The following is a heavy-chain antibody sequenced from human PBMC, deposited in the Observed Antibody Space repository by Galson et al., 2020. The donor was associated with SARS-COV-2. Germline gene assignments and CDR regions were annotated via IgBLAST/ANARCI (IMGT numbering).Heavy chain of an antibody. V-gene: IGHV3-7*01. Sequence: GGSLRLSCAASGFTFSSYCMSWVRQAPGKGLEWVATIKQDGSDKYYADSVKGRFTISRDNAKNSLYLQMNSLRAEDTAVYYCARDMGAGWERPGDACDIWGQGTM. J-gene: IGHJ3*02. CDR3: ARDMGAGWERPGDACDI. CDR1: GFTFSSYC. CDR2: IKQDGSDK. D-gene: IGHD1-26*01.